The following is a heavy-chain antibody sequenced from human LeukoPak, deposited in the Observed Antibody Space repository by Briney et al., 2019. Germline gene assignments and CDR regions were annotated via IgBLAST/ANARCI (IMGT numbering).Heavy chain of an antibody. CDR1: GFTFSSYG. CDR3: AKNEGVVPAAILGY. J-gene: IGHJ4*02. Sequence: GRSLRLSCAASGFTFSSYGMHWVRQAPGKGLEWVAVISYDGSNKYYADSVKGRFTISRDNSKNTLYLQMNSLRAEDTAVYYCAKNEGVVPAAILGYWGQGTLVTVSS. CDR2: ISYDGSNK. V-gene: IGHV3-30*18. D-gene: IGHD2-2*01.